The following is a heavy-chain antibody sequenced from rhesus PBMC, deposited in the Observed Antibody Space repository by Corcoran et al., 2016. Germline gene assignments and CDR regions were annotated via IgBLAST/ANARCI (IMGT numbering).Heavy chain of an antibody. CDR2: IIHTDKNI. Sequence: EVQLVESGGGLVQPGGSLRLSCVASGFTFSSFDMSWVRQAPGKELEWVSYIIHTDKNIYLAYSVNGRFTNSRDNAQNSLSLQMSSLRAEDTAVYYCTREPLFITGTTYRFFDYWGQGVLVTVSS. V-gene: IGHV3-136*01. J-gene: IGHJ4*01. D-gene: IGHD1-7*02. CDR1: GFTFSSFD. CDR3: TREPLFITGTTYRFFDY.